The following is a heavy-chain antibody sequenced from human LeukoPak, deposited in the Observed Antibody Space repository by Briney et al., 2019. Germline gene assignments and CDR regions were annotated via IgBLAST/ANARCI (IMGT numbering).Heavy chain of an antibody. D-gene: IGHD2-15*01. V-gene: IGHV3-21*01. Sequence: KSGGSLRLSCAASGFTFSSYSMNWVRQAPGKGLEWVSSISSSSSYIYYVDSGKGRFTISSDNAKNSLNLQMDSLIAEATAVYYCAGGRPGRVVVAAQFDYWGQGTLVTVSS. J-gene: IGHJ4*02. CDR2: ISSSSSYI. CDR1: GFTFSSYS. CDR3: AGGRPGRVVVAAQFDY.